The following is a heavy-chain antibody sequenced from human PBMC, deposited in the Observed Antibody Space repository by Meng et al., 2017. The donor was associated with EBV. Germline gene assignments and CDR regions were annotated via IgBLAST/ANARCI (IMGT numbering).Heavy chain of an antibody. V-gene: IGHV3-73*01. CDR1: GVIFRDSG. D-gene: IGHD3-16*01. J-gene: IGHJ4*02. CDR3: WGDLNYGSY. CDR2: VETKASKYAT. Sequence: EVHLVEYGGGLVQPGGSLKLSCGAFGVIFRDSGVDWGRQASGKGLEWVGRVETKASKYATAYAASVKGRFSVSRDDSKNMVFLEMNSLKTEDTARYYCWGDLNYGSYWGQGTLVTVSS.